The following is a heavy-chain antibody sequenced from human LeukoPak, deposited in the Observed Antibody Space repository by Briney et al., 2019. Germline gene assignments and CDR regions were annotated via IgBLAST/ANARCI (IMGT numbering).Heavy chain of an antibody. D-gene: IGHD3-16*01. Sequence: GGSLRLSCAASGFTFSSDEINWVRQAPGKGLEWVSYISSSGSTIYYADSVKGRFTISRDNAKNSLYLQMNSLRAEDTAVYYCARVPYDYVWGSYGGDYYFDYWGQGTLVTVSS. CDR2: ISSSGSTI. CDR1: GFTFSSDE. CDR3: ARVPYDYVWGSYGGDYYFDY. V-gene: IGHV3-48*03. J-gene: IGHJ4*02.